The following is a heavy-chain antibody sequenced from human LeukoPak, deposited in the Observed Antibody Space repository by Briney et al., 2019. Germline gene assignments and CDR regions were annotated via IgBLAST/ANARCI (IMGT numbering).Heavy chain of an antibody. V-gene: IGHV4-34*01. J-gene: IGHJ2*01. CDR3: ARDPGYSYGYLRYWYFDL. Sequence: SETVYLTCDVYGWTFSGYDWSWIRQPPGKGLEWIGGINHSGSTNYNTSLNSRVIISVDTSKHQSSLKLSSVTAADTAMYYCARDPGYSYGYLRYWYFDLWGRGTLVTVSS. CDR2: INHSGST. CDR1: GWTFSGYD. D-gene: IGHD5-18*01.